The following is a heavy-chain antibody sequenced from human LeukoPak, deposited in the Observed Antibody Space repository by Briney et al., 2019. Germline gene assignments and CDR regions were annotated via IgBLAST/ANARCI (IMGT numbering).Heavy chain of an antibody. CDR1: GDSFSSGSYY. J-gene: IGHJ4*02. CDR3: ARLDITEYYFDY. D-gene: IGHD5-12*01. V-gene: IGHV4-61*01. CDR2: IFYSGST. Sequence: SETLSLTCTVSGDSFSSGSYYWSWIRQPPGKGLEWIGYIFYSGSTNYNPSLKSRVTISVDTSKNQFSLKLSSATAADTAVYYCARLDITEYYFDYWGQGTLVIVSS.